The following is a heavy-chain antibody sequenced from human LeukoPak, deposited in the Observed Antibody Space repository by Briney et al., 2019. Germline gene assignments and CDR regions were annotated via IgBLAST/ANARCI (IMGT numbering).Heavy chain of an antibody. V-gene: IGHV4-39*01. Sequence: PSETLSLTCTVSGGSISSTNYYWGWIRQPPGKGLEWIGTISYSGSTYYNPSLKSRVTISVDTSKNQFSLNLSSVTAADTAVYYCARHDYMGGTDYWGQGTLVTVSS. J-gene: IGHJ4*02. CDR1: GGSISSTNYY. CDR3: ARHDYMGGTDY. D-gene: IGHD4-11*01. CDR2: ISYSGST.